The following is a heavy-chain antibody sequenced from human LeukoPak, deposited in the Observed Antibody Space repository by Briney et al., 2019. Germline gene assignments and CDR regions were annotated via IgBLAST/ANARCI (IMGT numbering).Heavy chain of an antibody. J-gene: IGHJ4*02. V-gene: IGHV1-2*02. D-gene: IGHD3-10*01. CDR1: GYTFTVICWY. CDR2: LHPNNGAT. CDR3: ARDGPAQMVDFDY. Sequence: ATVSLSCKSSGYTFTVICWYLDWRRQAPGQGLEFVGCLHPNNGATTYAQKFEGRVHMTTDTTSLPGYMELSRLRPGDIVMLYCARDGPAQMVDFDYWGQGTLVTVSS.